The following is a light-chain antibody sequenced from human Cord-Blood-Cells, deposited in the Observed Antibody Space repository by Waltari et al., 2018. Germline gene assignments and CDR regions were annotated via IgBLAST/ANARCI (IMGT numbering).Light chain of an antibody. CDR2: WAS. V-gene: IGKV4-1*01. CDR1: QSVLYSSNNKNY. CDR3: QQYYSTPWT. J-gene: IGKJ1*01. Sequence: DIVMTQSPDSLAVSLGERATINCKSSQSVLYSSNNKNYLAWYQQKPGQPPKLLIYWASTRESGVPDRFRGSGSGTDVTLTISSLQAEDVAVYYCQQYYSTPWTFGQGTKVEIK.